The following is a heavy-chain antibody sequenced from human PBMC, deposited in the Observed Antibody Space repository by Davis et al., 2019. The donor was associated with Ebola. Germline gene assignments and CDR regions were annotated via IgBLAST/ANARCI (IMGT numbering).Heavy chain of an antibody. V-gene: IGHV4-31*03. CDR3: ARWSPYYDSSGYLS. CDR1: GGSISSGGYY. CDR2: IYYSGST. Sequence: SETLSLTCTVSGGSISSGGYYWSWIRQHPGKGLEWIGYIYYSGSTYYNPSLKSRVTISIDASRNQFSLKLSSVTAADTAVYYCARWSPYYDSSGYLSWGQGTLVTVSS. D-gene: IGHD3-22*01. J-gene: IGHJ5*02.